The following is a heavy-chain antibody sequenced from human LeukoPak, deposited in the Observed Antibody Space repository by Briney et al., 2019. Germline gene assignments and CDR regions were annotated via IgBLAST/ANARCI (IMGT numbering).Heavy chain of an antibody. D-gene: IGHD3-10*01. V-gene: IGHV3-48*04. J-gene: IGHJ4*02. CDR2: ISSGSSTI. Sequence: GGSLRLSCAASGFTLSSYSMNWVRQAPGKGLEWVSYISSGSSTIYYADSVKGRFTISRDNAKNSLFLQMNSLRAEDTAVYYCARDGSTEYYGSGIYVKLNFNYWGQGTLVTVSS. CDR3: ARDGSTEYYGSGIYVKLNFNY. CDR1: GFTLSSYS.